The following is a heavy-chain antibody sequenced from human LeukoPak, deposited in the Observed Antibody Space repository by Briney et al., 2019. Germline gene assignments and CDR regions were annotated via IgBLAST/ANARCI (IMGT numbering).Heavy chain of an antibody. V-gene: IGHV1-2*02. CDR1: GYTFTGYY. D-gene: IGHD2-2*01. Sequence: ASVKVSCKASGYTFTGYYMHWVRQAPGQGLEWMGWINPNSGGTNYAQKFQGRVTMTRDTSISTAYMELSRLRSDGTAVYYCARDKWRVVPAVYYYYYYMDVWGKGTTVTVSS. CDR3: ARDKWRVVPAVYYYYYYMDV. J-gene: IGHJ6*03. CDR2: INPNSGGT.